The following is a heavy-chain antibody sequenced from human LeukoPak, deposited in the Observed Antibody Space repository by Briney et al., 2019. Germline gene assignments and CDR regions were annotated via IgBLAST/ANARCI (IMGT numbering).Heavy chain of an antibody. CDR2: ISYDGSNK. CDR3: AKDLESGVAAYSSSWGFDY. V-gene: IGHV3-30*18. D-gene: IGHD6-13*01. CDR1: GFTFSSYG. Sequence: GGSLRLSCAASGFTFSSYGMHWVRQAPGKGLEWVAVISYDGSNKYYADSVKGRFTISRDNSKNTPYLQMNSLRAEDTAVYYCAKDLESGVAAYSSSWGFDYWGQGTLVTVSS. J-gene: IGHJ4*02.